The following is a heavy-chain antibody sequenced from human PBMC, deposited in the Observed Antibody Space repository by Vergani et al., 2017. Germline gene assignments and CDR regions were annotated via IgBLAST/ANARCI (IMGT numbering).Heavy chain of an antibody. CDR3: TRDWGEFCSGGSCYSSWFDP. Sequence: QVQLVQSGAEVKKPGASVRVSCKASGFTFTSYHIHWVRQAPGQGLEWMGIINPSGGSTSYAQKFQGRVTMTRDTSTSTVYMELSSLRSEDTAVYYCTRDWGEFCSGGSCYSSWFDPWGQGTLVTVSS. CDR1: GFTFTSYH. V-gene: IGHV1-46*01. D-gene: IGHD2-15*01. CDR2: INPSGGST. J-gene: IGHJ5*02.